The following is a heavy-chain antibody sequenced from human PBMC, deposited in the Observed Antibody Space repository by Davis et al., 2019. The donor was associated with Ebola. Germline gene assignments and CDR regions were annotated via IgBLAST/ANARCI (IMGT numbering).Heavy chain of an antibody. CDR2: ISSSSSTI. CDR3: ARGLSLSGSYEGGYYFDY. J-gene: IGHJ4*02. V-gene: IGHV3-48*02. Sequence: GGSLRLSCAASGFTFSSYGMNWVRQAPGKGLEWVSYISSSSSTIYYADSVKGRFTISRDNAKNSLYLQMNSLRDEDTAVYYCARGLSLSGSYEGGYYFDYWGQGTLVTVSS. D-gene: IGHD1-26*01. CDR1: GFTFSSYG.